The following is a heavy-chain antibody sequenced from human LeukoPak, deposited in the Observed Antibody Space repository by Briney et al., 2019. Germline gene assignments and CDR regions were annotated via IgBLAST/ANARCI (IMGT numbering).Heavy chain of an antibody. V-gene: IGHV3-23*01. CDR2: VSGSGAIA. D-gene: IGHD1-26*01. CDR1: GFSFSSFG. J-gene: IGHJ4*02. Sequence: GGSLRLSCAASGFSFSSFGMSWVRQAPGKGLEWVSTVSGSGAIAYYTDSDKGRFTISRDNSKNTLYLQKSSLTAKDTAVYYCAKDRSIGTYYTFDSWGQGTLVTVSS. CDR3: AKDRSIGTYYTFDS.